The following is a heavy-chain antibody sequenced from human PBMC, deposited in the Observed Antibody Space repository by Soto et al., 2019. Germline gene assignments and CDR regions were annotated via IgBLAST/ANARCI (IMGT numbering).Heavy chain of an antibody. CDR2: IYYSGST. D-gene: IGHD6-13*01. Sequence: QLQLQESGPGLVKPSETLSLICTVSGGSISSSSYYWGWIRQPPGKGLEWIGSIYYSGSTYYNPSLKSRVTISVDTSKNQFSLKLSSVTAADTAVFYCARRAAGVDFDYWGQGTLVTVSS. CDR3: ARRAAGVDFDY. J-gene: IGHJ4*02. CDR1: GGSISSSSYY. V-gene: IGHV4-39*01.